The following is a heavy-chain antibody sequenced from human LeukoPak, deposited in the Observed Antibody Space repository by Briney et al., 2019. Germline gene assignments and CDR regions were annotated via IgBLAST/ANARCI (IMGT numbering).Heavy chain of an antibody. CDR1: GDSISNGYY. CDR3: ARGRSGYGGNSGIASCDY. Sequence: SETLSLTCTVSGDSISNGYYWGWIRQPPGKGLEWIGSIYHTGTIYYNPSLKSRVTISVDTSNNQFSLKVRSVTDADTAVYYCARGRSGYGGNSGIASCDYWGQGTLVAVSS. V-gene: IGHV4-38-2*02. CDR2: IYHTGTI. J-gene: IGHJ4*02. D-gene: IGHD4-23*01.